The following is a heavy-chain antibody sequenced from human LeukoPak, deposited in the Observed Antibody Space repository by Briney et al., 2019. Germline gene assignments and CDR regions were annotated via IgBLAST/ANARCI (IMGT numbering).Heavy chain of an antibody. D-gene: IGHD4-23*01. V-gene: IGHV4-34*01. CDR3: ARIDYGGNSGLDY. CDR1: GGSFSGYY. J-gene: IGHJ4*02. CDR2: INHSGST. Sequence: PSETLSLTCAVYGGSFSGYYWSWIRQPPGKGLEWIGEINHSGSTNYNPPLKSRVTISVDTSKNQFSLKLSSVTAADTAVYYCARIDYGGNSGLDYWGQGTLVTVSS.